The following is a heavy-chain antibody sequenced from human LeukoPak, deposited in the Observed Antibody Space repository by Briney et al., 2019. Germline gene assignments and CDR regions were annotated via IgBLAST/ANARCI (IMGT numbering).Heavy chain of an antibody. CDR3: VKMLATRAFDY. Sequence: SETLSLTCAVYGVSFSGYYWSWIRQPPGKGLESIGTLYYSGSTYFNPSLKSRVTMSLETSKNQFSLNLSSVTAADTAVYYCVKMLATRAFDYWGQGTLVTVSS. CDR1: GVSFSGYY. V-gene: IGHV4-34*01. CDR2: LYYSGST. D-gene: IGHD5-12*01. J-gene: IGHJ4*02.